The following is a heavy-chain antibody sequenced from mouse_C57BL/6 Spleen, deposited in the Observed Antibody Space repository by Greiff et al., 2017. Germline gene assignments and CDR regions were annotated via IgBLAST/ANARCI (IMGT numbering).Heavy chain of an antibody. V-gene: IGHV1-72*01. CDR1: GYTFTSYW. CDR3: ARGDNYRFAY. D-gene: IGHD1-3*01. CDR2: IDPNSGGT. Sequence: VKLQESGAELVKPGASVKLSCKASGYTFTSYWMHWVKQRPGRGLEWIGRIDPNSGGTKYNEKFKSKATLTVDKPSSTAYMQLSSLTSEDSAVYYCARGDNYRFAYWGQGTLVTVSA. J-gene: IGHJ3*01.